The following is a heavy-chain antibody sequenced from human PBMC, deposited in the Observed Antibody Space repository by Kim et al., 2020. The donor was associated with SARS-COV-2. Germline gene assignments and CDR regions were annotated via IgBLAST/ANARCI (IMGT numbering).Heavy chain of an antibody. J-gene: IGHJ4*02. D-gene: IGHD6-13*01. CDR1: GGSISSSSYY. CDR2: IYYSGSN. V-gene: IGHV4-39*07. Sequence: SETLSLTCTVSGGSISSSSYYWGWIRQPPGKGLEWIGSIYYSGSNYYNPSLKSRVTISVDTSKNQFSLKLSSVTAADTAVYYCARERPISAAAGTGFFDYWGQGTLVTVSS. CDR3: ARERPISAAAGTGFFDY.